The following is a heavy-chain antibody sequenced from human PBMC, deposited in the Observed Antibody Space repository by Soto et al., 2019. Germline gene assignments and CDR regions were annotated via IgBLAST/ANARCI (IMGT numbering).Heavy chain of an antibody. Sequence: PGGSLRLSCAASGFTFSSYSMNWVRQAPGKGLEWVSYISSSSSTIYYADSVKGRFTISRDNAKNSMNLQMKSLRDEETDVYNCERDEGGEPPYGRDFGGKGPTVTVSP. J-gene: IGHJ6*04. V-gene: IGHV3-48*02. CDR1: GFTFSSYS. CDR2: ISSSSSTI. D-gene: IGHD1-26*01. CDR3: ERDEGGEPPYGRDF.